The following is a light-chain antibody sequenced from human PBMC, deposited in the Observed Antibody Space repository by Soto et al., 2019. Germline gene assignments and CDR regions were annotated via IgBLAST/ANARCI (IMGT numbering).Light chain of an antibody. Sequence: IGLSQSPTTLSMSPGVRATLSCRASQTISRSLAWYQQKPGQAPRLLIYDASTRATGIPARFSGSGSGTDFTLTISSLEPEDFAVYYCQQRRSWPITFGQGTRLEIK. V-gene: IGKV3-11*01. CDR3: QQRRSWPIT. J-gene: IGKJ5*01. CDR1: QTISRS. CDR2: DAS.